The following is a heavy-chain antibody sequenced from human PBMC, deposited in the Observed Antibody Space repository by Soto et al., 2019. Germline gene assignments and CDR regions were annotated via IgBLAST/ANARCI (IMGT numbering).Heavy chain of an antibody. CDR2: ISYDGSNK. CDR1: GFTFSSYA. J-gene: IGHJ5*02. CDR3: ARGAQYSSGWYGWFDP. D-gene: IGHD6-19*01. V-gene: IGHV3-30-3*01. Sequence: QVQLVESGGGVVQPGRSLRLSCAASGFTFSSYAMHWVRQAPGKWLEWVAVISYDGSNKYYADSVKGRFTISRDNSKNTLYLQMNSLRAEDTAVYYCARGAQYSSGWYGWFDPWGQGTLVTVSS.